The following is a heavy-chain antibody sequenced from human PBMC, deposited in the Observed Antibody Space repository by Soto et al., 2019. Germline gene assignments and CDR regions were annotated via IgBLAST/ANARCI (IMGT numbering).Heavy chain of an antibody. CDR1: GFTFSRYW. Sequence: GGSLRLSCAASGFTFSRYWMNWVRQAPGKGLVSVSRITNDGSGRTYADSVKGRFTISRDNAKNTLYLQMNGLRDEDTAVYFCARDDWRSIDYWGQGTPVPVSS. CDR3: ARDDWRSIDY. CDR2: ITNDGSGR. D-gene: IGHD3-9*01. J-gene: IGHJ4*02. V-gene: IGHV3-74*01.